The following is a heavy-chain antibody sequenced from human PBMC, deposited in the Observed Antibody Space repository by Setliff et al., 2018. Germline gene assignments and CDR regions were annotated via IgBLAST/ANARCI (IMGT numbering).Heavy chain of an antibody. J-gene: IGHJ4*02. V-gene: IGHV1-18*01. D-gene: IGHD5-18*01. CDR2: ISVYNGDT. Sequence: AASVKVSCKASGYTFRNYAFAWVRRAPGQGLEWVGWISVYNGDTNYAQKFQGRVTLTTDTSTSTAYMELRSLTSDDSAFYYCARAPSVELVTIRTNSWFTYWGQGTLVTVSS. CDR1: GYTFRNYA. CDR3: ARAPSVELVTIRTNSWFTY.